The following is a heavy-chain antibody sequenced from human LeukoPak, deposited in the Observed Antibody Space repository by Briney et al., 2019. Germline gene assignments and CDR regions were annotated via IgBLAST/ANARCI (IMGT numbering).Heavy chain of an antibody. J-gene: IGHJ6*03. CDR3: ARGLIPLEAGPSYYYMDV. CDR2: ISSSSSYI. CDR1: GFTFSSYS. V-gene: IGHV3-21*01. Sequence: GGSLRLSCAASGFTFSSYSMNWVRQAPGKGLEWVSSISSSSSYIYYADSVKGRFTISRDNAKNSLYLQMNSLRAEDTAVYYCARGLIPLEAGPSYYYMDVWGKGTTVTVSS. D-gene: IGHD6-19*01.